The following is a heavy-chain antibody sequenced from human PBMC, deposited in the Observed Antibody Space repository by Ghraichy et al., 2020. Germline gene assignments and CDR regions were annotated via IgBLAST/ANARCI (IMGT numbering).Heavy chain of an antibody. J-gene: IGHJ5*02. V-gene: IGHV4-4*02. CDR2: IYHSGST. CDR1: GGSISSSNW. Sequence: GSLRLSCAVSGGSISSSNWWSWVRQPPGKGLEWIGEIYHSGSTNYNPSLKSRVSISVDKSKNQFSLKLSSVTAADTAVYYCARVGLLFGSGRWFDPWGQGTLVTVSS. D-gene: IGHD3-10*01. CDR3: ARVGLLFGSGRWFDP.